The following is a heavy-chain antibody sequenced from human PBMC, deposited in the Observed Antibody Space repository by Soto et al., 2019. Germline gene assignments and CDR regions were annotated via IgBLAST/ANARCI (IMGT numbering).Heavy chain of an antibody. V-gene: IGHV3-66*01. CDR1: GFTVSSNY. D-gene: IGHD5-12*01. CDR2: IYTGGST. J-gene: IGHJ5*02. CDR3: ARAEVEMATP. Sequence: EVQVVESGGGLVQPGGSLRLSCAASGFTVSSNYMSWVRQAPGKGLEWVSVIYTGGSTKYAESVKGRFTISRDNSKNTVYLHMNRVRAEDTAVYYCARAEVEMATPWGQGTLVTVSS.